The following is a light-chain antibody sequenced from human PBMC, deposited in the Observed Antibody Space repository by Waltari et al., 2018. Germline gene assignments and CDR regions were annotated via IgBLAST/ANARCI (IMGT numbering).Light chain of an antibody. J-gene: IGLJ1*01. V-gene: IGLV2-14*01. CDR1: SNDDGGYGY. Sequence: QSALTQPASASGSPGQSITISCTGTSNDDGGYGYVSWYQQYPGKAPKLIIYEVSYRPSGISTRFSGSKSGNTASLTISGLQAEDEADYYCSSHTATVPHVFGTGTRVTVV. CDR3: SSHTATVPHV. CDR2: EVS.